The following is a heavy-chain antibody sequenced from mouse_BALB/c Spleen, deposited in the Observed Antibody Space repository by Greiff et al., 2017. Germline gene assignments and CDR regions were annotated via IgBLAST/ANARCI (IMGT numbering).Heavy chain of an antibody. D-gene: IGHD6-1*01. CDR3: ARGGSGVDMDY. V-gene: IGHV5-6*01. CDR1: GFTFSSYA. J-gene: IGHJ4*01. CDR2: ISSGGSYT. Sequence: EVKLVESGGDLVKPGGSLKLSCAASGFTFSSYAMSWVRQTPDKRLEWVATISSGGSYTYYPDSVKGRFTISRDNAKNTLYLQMSSLKSEDTAMYYCARGGSGVDMDYWGQGTSVTVSS.